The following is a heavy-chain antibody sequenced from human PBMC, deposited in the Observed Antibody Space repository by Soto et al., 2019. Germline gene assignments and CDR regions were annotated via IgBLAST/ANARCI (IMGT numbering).Heavy chain of an antibody. V-gene: IGHV1-69*10. CDR1: GDTFSTYS. CDR3: ARERSRYDRSGYYRPDY. D-gene: IGHD3-22*01. Sequence: ASVKVSCKVSGDTFSTYSISWVRQAPGQGLEWLGGIIPILGIPSYAQRFQDRVTITADKSTSTAYMELSSLRSEDTAVYYCARERSRYDRSGYYRPDYWGQGTLVTVSS. CDR2: IIPILGIP. J-gene: IGHJ4*02.